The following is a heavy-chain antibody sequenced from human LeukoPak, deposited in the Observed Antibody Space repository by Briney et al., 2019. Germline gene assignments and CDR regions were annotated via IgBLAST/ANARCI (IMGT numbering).Heavy chain of an antibody. CDR2: ISGSGGST. CDR3: AKDSPSIYHGANYYYGMDV. J-gene: IGHJ6*02. V-gene: IGHV3-23*01. Sequence: GSLRLSCAASGFTFISYAMSWVRQAPGKGLEWVSAISGSGGSTYYADSVKGRFTISRDNSKNTLYLQMNSLRAEDTAVYYCAKDSPSIYHGANYYYGMDVWGQGTTVTVSS. CDR1: GFTFISYA. D-gene: IGHD2-2*01.